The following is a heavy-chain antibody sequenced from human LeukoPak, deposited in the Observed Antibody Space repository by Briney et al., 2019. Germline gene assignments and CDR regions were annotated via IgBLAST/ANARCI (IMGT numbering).Heavy chain of an antibody. V-gene: IGHV1-58*02. CDR3: AADQPMYPDAFDI. CDR1: GFTSTTST. D-gene: IGHD2-2*01. J-gene: IGHJ3*02. CDR2: IVVGSGDT. Sequence: GASVKVSCKASGFTSTTSTMQWVRQARGQRLEWIGWIVVGSGDTNYAEKFQERVTITRDMSTSTVYMELSSLRSDDTAVYYCAADQPMYPDAFDIWGQGTMVTVSS.